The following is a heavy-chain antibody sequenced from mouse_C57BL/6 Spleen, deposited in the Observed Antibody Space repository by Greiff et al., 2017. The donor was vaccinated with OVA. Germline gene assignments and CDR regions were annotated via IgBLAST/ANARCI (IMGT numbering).Heavy chain of an antibody. J-gene: IGHJ3*01. D-gene: IGHD2-3*01. CDR2: IYPGSGST. Sequence: VQLQQPGAELVKPGASVKMSCKASGYTFTSYWITWVKQRPGQGLEWIGDIYPGSGSTNYNEKFKSKATLTVDTSSSTAYMQLSSLTSEDSAVYYCARGVTTYVWFAYWGQGTLVTVSA. CDR1: GYTFTSYW. V-gene: IGHV1-55*01. CDR3: ARGVTTYVWFAY.